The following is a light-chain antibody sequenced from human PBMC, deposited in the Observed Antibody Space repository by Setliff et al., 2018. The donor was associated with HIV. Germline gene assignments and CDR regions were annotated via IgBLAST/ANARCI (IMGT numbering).Light chain of an antibody. CDR2: EVT. V-gene: IGLV2-23*02. Sequence: QSALTQPASVSGSPGQSITISCTGTSSDVGTYRFVSWYQQHPGKVPKLMIYEVTKRLSGVSNRFSASKSGNTASLTISGLQAEDEADYYCSAYAGVGTVFGTGTKVTVL. CDR3: SAYAGVGTV. J-gene: IGLJ1*01. CDR1: SSDVGTYRF.